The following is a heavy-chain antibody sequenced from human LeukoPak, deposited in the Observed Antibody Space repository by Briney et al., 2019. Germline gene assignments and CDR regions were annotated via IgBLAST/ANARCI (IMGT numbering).Heavy chain of an antibody. J-gene: IGHJ6*02. CDR3: AKSVSGSHYSPPNYYYYGMDV. CDR2: ISGSGGST. D-gene: IGHD1-26*01. Sequence: GGSLILSCAASGFTFSSYAMSWVRQAPGKGLEWVSAISGSGGSTYYADSVKGRFTISRDNSKNTLYLQMNSLRAEDTAVYYCAKSVSGSHYSPPNYYYYGMDVWGQGTTVTVSS. V-gene: IGHV3-23*01. CDR1: GFTFSSYA.